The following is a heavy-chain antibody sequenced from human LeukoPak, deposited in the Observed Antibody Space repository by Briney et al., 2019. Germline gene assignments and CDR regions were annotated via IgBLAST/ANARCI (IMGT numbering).Heavy chain of an antibody. J-gene: IGHJ5*02. CDR2: ISAYNGNT. CDR3: AREGAARSLKRHWFDP. D-gene: IGHD6-6*01. CDR1: GYTFTSYG. V-gene: IGHV1-18*01. Sequence: ASVKVSCKASGYTFTSYGISWVRQAPGQGLEWMGWISAYNGNTNYAQKLQGRVTMTTDTSTSTAYMELRSLRSGDTAVYYCAREGAARSLKRHWFDPWGQGTLVTVSS.